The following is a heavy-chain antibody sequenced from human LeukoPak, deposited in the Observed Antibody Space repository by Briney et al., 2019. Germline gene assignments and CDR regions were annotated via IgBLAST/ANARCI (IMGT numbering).Heavy chain of an antibody. CDR1: GYSISSGYY. CDR3: ARKRTYYYDSSGYYGFDY. Sequence: KPSETLSLTGAVSGYSISSGYYWGWIRQPPGKGLEWIGGIYHSGSTYYNPSLKSRVTISVDTSKNQFSLKLSSVTAADTAVYYCARKRTYYYDSSGYYGFDYWGQGTLVTVSS. J-gene: IGHJ4*02. D-gene: IGHD3-22*01. V-gene: IGHV4-38-2*01. CDR2: IYHSGST.